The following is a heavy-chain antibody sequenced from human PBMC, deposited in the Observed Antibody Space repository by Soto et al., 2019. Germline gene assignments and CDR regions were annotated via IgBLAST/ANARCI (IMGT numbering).Heavy chain of an antibody. CDR2: INAGNGNT. Sequence: GASVKVSCKASGYTFTSYAMHWVRQAPGQRLEWMGWINAGNGNTKYSQKFQGRVTITRDTSASTAYMELSSLRSEDTAVYYCATSYSSGWYREVQHWGQGTLVTVSS. CDR3: ATSYSSGWYREVQH. CDR1: GYTFTSYA. V-gene: IGHV1-3*01. D-gene: IGHD6-19*01. J-gene: IGHJ1*01.